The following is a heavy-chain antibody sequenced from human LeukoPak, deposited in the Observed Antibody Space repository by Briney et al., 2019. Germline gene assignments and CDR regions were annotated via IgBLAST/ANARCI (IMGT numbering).Heavy chain of an antibody. CDR1: GVYMNSSRVY. CDR3: ARQPRSGYCYGLDAFEI. V-gene: IGHV4-39*01. CDR2: IYYSGSA. D-gene: IGHD5-18*01. J-gene: IGHJ3*02. Sequence: PSETLSLTCTVSGVYMNSSRVYWRWIRQPPGKGLEWIGTIYYSGSAYYNPPLKSRVTISVDTSKNQFSLKLSSVTAADTTVYYCARQPRSGYCYGLDAFEIWGQGTMVTVSS.